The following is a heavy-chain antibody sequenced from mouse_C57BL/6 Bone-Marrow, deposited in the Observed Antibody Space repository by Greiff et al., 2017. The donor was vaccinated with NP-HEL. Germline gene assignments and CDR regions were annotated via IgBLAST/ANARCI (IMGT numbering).Heavy chain of an antibody. CDR1: GFTFSDYY. CDR2: ISNGGGST. Sequence: EVMLVESGGGLVQPGGSLKLSCAASGFTFSDYYMYWVRQTPEKRLEWVAYISNGGGSTYYPDTVKGRFTISRDNAKNTLYLKMSRLKSEDTAMYYCARHEYYYGSGWYFDVWGTGTTVTVSS. V-gene: IGHV5-12*01. CDR3: ARHEYYYGSGWYFDV. D-gene: IGHD1-1*01. J-gene: IGHJ1*03.